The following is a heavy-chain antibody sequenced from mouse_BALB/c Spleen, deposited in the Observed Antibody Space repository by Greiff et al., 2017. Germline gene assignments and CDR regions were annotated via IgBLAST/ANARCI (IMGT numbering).Heavy chain of an antibody. Sequence: QVTLKESGPGILQPSQTLSLTCSFSGFSLSTSGMGLSWIRQTSGMCLELLSHIYWDDDKRYNPSLKSRLTISKDTSSNQVFLKITSVNTSDTATYYGARSPAYYGNYDAMDYWGQGTSVTVSS. V-gene: IGHV8-12*01. CDR3: ARSPAYYGNYDAMDY. J-gene: IGHJ4*01. CDR2: IYWDDDK. D-gene: IGHD2-10*01. CDR1: GFSLSTSGMG.